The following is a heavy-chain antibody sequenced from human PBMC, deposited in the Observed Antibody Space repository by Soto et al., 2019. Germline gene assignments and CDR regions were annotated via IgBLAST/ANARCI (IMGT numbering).Heavy chain of an antibody. D-gene: IGHD2-21*02. CDR2: IYHTGNA. J-gene: IGHJ3*01. CDR1: GGSISSYY. Sequence: PSETLSLTCTVSGGSISSYYWSWIRQPPGKGLEWIGSIYHTGNAYYNPSLKSRVTIFVDTSKNQFSLKLTSVTAADTALYYCARGDRGAFDLWGQGTMVTVS. CDR3: ARGDRGAFDL. V-gene: IGHV4-59*04.